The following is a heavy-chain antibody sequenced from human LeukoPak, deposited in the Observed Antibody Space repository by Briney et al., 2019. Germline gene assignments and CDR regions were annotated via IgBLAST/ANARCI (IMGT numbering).Heavy chain of an antibody. CDR2: IYYSGST. J-gene: IGHJ4*02. V-gene: IGHV4-59*08. D-gene: IGHD6-13*01. CDR1: GGSISSYY. Sequence: TPSETLSLTCTVSGGSISSYYWSWIRQPPGRGLEWIGYIYYSGSTNYNPSLKSRVTISVDTSKNQFSLKLSSVTAADTAVYYCARLTGAAAGTGTLDYWGQGTLVTVSS. CDR3: ARLTGAAAGTGTLDY.